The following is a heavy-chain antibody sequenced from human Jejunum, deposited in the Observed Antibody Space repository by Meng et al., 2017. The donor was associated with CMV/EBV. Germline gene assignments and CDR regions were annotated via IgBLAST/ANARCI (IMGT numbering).Heavy chain of an antibody. Sequence: GPAPVNPSQTLASTCSVSGGSIGSGYYYWSWIRQPPGKGLEWIGYIHDTGSTYYNPSLKSRVDISLGTSRNHFSLTLSSVTAEDTAVYFCARGSIFVSFDSWGQGTPVTVSS. CDR1: GGSIGSGYYY. J-gene: IGHJ4*02. CDR3: ARGSIFVSFDS. D-gene: IGHD3-3*01. V-gene: IGHV4-30-4*08. CDR2: IHDTGST.